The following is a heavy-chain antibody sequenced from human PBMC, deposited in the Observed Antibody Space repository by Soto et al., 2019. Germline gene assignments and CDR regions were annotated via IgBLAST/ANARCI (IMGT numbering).Heavy chain of an antibody. CDR1: GFTFSSYG. V-gene: IGHV3-33*01. J-gene: IGHJ5*02. D-gene: IGHD6-19*01. CDR2: IWYDGSNK. CDR3: AAGIAVAGTLVDP. Sequence: GGSLRLSCAASGFTFSSYGMHWVRQAPGKGLEWVAVIWYDGSNKYYADSVKGRFTISRDNSKNTLYLQMNSLRAEDTAVYYCAAGIAVAGTLVDPWGQGTLVTVSS.